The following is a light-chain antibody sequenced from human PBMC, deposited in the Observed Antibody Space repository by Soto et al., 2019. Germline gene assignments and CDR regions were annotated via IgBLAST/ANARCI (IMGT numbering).Light chain of an antibody. CDR2: ETS. J-gene: IGKJ1*01. CDR3: QQYGTVWT. Sequence: DIQMSQSPSTLSASVGDRVTITCRASRSLTRWLAWYQQKPGRAPKLLIYETSILKSGVPSRFSGSGSGTDYTRTISAVPPDHITTYYCQQYGTVWTF. CDR1: RSLTRW. V-gene: IGKV1-5*03.